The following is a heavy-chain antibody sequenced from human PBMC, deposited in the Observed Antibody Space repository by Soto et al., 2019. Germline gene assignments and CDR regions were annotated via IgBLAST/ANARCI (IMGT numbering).Heavy chain of an antibody. V-gene: IGHV4-34*01. CDR3: ARASVAIFGVVMGWFDP. CDR1: GGSFSGYY. Sequence: QVQLQQWGAGLLKPSETLSLTCAVYGGSFSGYYWSWIRQPPGKGLEWLGEINHSGSTNYNPSLKSRVTISVATSKNQFSLKLSSVTAADTAVYYCARASVAIFGVVMGWFDPWGQGTLVTVSS. J-gene: IGHJ5*02. D-gene: IGHD3-3*01. CDR2: INHSGST.